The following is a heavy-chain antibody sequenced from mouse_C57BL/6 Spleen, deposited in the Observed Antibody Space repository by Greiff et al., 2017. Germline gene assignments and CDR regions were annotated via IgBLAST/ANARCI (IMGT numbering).Heavy chain of an antibody. CDR3: ARRGYGNYAMDY. Sequence: VQLQQSGPELVKPGASVKISCKASGYAFSSSWMNWVKQRPGKGLEWIGRIYPGDGDTNYNGKFKGKATLTADKSSSTAYMHLSSLTSEDSAVYFCARRGYGNYAMDYWGQGTSVTVSS. J-gene: IGHJ4*01. CDR1: GYAFSSSW. CDR2: IYPGDGDT. V-gene: IGHV1-82*01. D-gene: IGHD2-1*01.